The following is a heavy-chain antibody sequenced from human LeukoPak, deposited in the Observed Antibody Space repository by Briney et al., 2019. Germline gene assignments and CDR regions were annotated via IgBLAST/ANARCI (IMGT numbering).Heavy chain of an antibody. D-gene: IGHD4-17*01. J-gene: IGHJ6*02. V-gene: IGHV3-30-3*01. CDR1: GFTFSSYA. CDR2: ISYDGSNK. Sequence: GGSLRLSCAASGFTFSSYAMHWVRQAPGKGLEWVAVISYDGSNKYYADSVKGRFTISRDNSKNMLYLQMNSLKAEDTAVYYCSVDLGEADGGYHYGLDVWGQGTTVTVSS. CDR3: SVDLGEADGGYHYGLDV.